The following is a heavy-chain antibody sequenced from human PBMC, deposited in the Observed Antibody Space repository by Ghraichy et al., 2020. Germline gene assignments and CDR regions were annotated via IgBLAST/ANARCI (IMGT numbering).Heavy chain of an antibody. V-gene: IGHV4-38-2*02. CDR1: GYSISSGYY. CDR3: ARVSRYSGLVYYYYMDV. J-gene: IGHJ6*03. D-gene: IGHD5-12*01. CDR2: IYHSGST. Sequence: PETLSLTCTVSGYSISSGYYWGWIRQPPGKGLEWIGSIYHSGSTYYNPSLKSRVTISVDTSKNQFSLKLSSVTAADTAVYYCARVSRYSGLVYYYYMDVWGKGTTVTVSS.